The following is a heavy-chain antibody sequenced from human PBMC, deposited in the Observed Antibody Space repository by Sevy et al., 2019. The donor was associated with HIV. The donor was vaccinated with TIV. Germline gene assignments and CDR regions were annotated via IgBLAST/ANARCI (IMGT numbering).Heavy chain of an antibody. Sequence: GGSLRLSCAASGFTFSNYDMHWVRQAPGKGLEWVAVISHDGNYKNYADPVKVRFTISRDDFKNTLYLQMGSLRPEDTAVYFCARLFSCGGDCYYLDYWGQGALVTVSS. CDR2: ISHDGNYK. CDR3: ARLFSCGGDCYYLDY. J-gene: IGHJ4*02. V-gene: IGHV3-30-3*01. D-gene: IGHD2-21*02. CDR1: GFTFSNYD.